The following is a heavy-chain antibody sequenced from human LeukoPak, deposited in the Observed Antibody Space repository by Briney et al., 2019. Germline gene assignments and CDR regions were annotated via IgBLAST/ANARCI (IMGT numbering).Heavy chain of an antibody. CDR1: GFTFSSYA. V-gene: IGHV3-23*01. D-gene: IGHD3-9*01. J-gene: IGHJ4*02. Sequence: QTGGSLRLSCAASGFTFSSYAMSWVRQAPGKGLEWVSAISGSGGSTYYADSVKGRFTISRDNSKNTLYLQMNSLRAEDTAVYYCAKGGVKILALYFDYWGQGTLVTVSS. CDR3: AKGGVKILALYFDY. CDR2: ISGSGGST.